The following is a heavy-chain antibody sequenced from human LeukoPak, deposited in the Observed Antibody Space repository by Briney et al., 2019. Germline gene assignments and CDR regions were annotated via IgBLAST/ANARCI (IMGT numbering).Heavy chain of an antibody. CDR2: THYTGNT. CDR3: ARGAGGDYGYYYYGMDV. J-gene: IGHJ6*02. D-gene: IGHD2-21*02. V-gene: IGHV4-59*01. CDR1: SDSINYYY. Sequence: PSETLSLTCSVPSDSINYYYWNWIRQPPGKELGWIAYTHYTGNTKSNPSLKSRVTISVDTSKNQFSLKLSSVTAADTAVYYCARGAGGDYGYYYYGMDVWGQGTTVTVSS.